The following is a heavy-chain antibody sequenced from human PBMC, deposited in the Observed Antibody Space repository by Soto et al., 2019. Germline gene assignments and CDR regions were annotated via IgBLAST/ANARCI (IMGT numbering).Heavy chain of an antibody. Sequence: EVHLVESGGGLVKPGGSLSLSCAASGFTLTPYPLAWVRLPPGGGLEWVSSVSISSFYIHYGDSVKGRFTISRDNAQNSVYLQMDRLRADDTAVYYCARETYCSSTSCYLDYWGRGTLVTVSS. CDR2: VSISSFYI. J-gene: IGHJ4*02. CDR1: GFTLTPYP. D-gene: IGHD2-2*01. V-gene: IGHV3-21*01. CDR3: ARETYCSSTSCYLDY.